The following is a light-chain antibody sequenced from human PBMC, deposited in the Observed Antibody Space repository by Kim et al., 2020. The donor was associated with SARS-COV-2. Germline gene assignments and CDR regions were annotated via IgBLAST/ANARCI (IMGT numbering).Light chain of an antibody. Sequence: GQSITISCTGTSSDVGGYNYVSWYQRHPGRAPKLMIYDVNKRPSGVSLRLSGSKSVNTASLTISGLQAEDEADYYCSSYANNGDVVFGGGTQLTVL. V-gene: IGLV2-14*03. J-gene: IGLJ2*01. CDR3: SSYANNGDVV. CDR2: DVN. CDR1: SSDVGGYNY.